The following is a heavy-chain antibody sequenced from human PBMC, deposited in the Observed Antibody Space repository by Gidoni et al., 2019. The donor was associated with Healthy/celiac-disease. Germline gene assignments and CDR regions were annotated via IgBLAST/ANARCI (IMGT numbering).Heavy chain of an antibody. D-gene: IGHD6-19*01. J-gene: IGHJ4*02. V-gene: IGHV1-2*02. CDR3: ARDSVEQWLVQWWYFDY. Sequence: QVQLVQSGAEVKKPGASVKVSCKASGYTFTGYSMHWVRQAPGQGREWMGWINPNSGGTNYAQKFQGRVTMTRDTSISTAYMELSRLRSDDTAVYYCARDSVEQWLVQWWYFDYWGQGTLVTVSS. CDR2: INPNSGGT. CDR1: GYTFTGYS.